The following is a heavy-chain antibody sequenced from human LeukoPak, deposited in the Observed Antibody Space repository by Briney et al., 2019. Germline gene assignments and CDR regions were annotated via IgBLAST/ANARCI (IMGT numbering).Heavy chain of an antibody. Sequence: SQTLSLTCAISGDSVSSNSAAWSWIRQSPSRGLEWLGRTYYRYKWYNDYAVSVKSRITINPDTSKNQFSLQLNSVTPEDTAAYYCARDESGDYGDYLDAFDIWGQGTMVTVSS. CDR2: TYYRYKWYN. J-gene: IGHJ3*02. CDR3: ARDESGDYGDYLDAFDI. V-gene: IGHV6-1*01. D-gene: IGHD4-17*01. CDR1: GDSVSSNSAA.